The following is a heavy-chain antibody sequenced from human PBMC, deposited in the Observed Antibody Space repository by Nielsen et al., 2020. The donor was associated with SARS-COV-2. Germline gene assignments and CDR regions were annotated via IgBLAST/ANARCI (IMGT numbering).Heavy chain of an antibody. CDR1: GFTVISNY. CDR2: IYSDGSA. Sequence: SSAASGFTVISNYMSWVRQAAGKGLEWVSVIYSDGSASYADFVKVRFTISRDNFKNMLFLQMNSLRAEDTAVYYCARDNWGRMDVWGQGTTVTVSS. CDR3: ARDNWGRMDV. D-gene: IGHD7-27*01. J-gene: IGHJ6*02. V-gene: IGHV3-66*01.